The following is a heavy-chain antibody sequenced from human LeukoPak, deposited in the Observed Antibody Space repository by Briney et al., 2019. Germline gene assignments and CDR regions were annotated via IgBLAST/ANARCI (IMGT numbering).Heavy chain of an antibody. CDR3: ARGPYGSGRSGGPSVRYYYMDV. V-gene: IGHV1-2*02. J-gene: IGHJ6*03. CDR2: INLNSGGT. D-gene: IGHD3-10*01. CDR1: GGTLNSSA. Sequence: ASVKVSCKSTGGTLNSSAFNWVRQAPGQGLEWMGWINLNSGGTNYAQKFQGRVTMTRDTSISTAYMELSRLRSDDTAVYYCARGPYGSGRSGGPSVRYYYMDVWGKGNTVTVSS.